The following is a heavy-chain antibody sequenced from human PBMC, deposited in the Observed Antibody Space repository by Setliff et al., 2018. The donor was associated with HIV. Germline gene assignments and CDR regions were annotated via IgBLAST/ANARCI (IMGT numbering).Heavy chain of an antibody. D-gene: IGHD2-8*02. J-gene: IGHJ6*03. Sequence: SETLSLTCGIYGGYFSDYYWSWIRQPPGKGLEWIGEIDHRGRPKYNPSLNSRVTMSVDKSRNQFSLKVSSVTAADTSVYYCARVSITYWYSFPRDCYYYMDVWGEGTTVTVSS. V-gene: IGHV4-34*01. CDR1: GGYFSDYY. CDR3: ARVSITYWYSFPRDCYYYMDV. CDR2: IDHRGRP.